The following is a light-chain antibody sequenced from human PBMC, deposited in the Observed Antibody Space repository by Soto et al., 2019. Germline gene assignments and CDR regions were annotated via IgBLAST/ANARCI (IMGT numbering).Light chain of an antibody. CDR1: QSISSY. CDR3: QQSSSIPLT. CDR2: ATS. J-gene: IGKJ4*01. Sequence: DIQMTQSPSSLSASVGDRVTITCRASQSISSYLNWYHQKPGKAPKLLIYATSSLQSGVQSRFSGSGSGTDFTLTISSLQPEDFATYYCQQSSSIPLTFGGGTKVDIK. V-gene: IGKV1-39*01.